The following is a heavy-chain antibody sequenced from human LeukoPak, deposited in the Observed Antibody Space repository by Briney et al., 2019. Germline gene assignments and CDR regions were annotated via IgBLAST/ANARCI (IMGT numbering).Heavy chain of an antibody. V-gene: IGHV3-74*01. D-gene: IGHD3-10*01. CDR3: ARCSGLRGGFLVYFDY. Sequence: GGSLRLSCAASGFTFSSYWMHWVRQAPGKGLVWVSRINSDGSSTSYADSVKGRFTISRDNAKNTLYLQMNSLRAEDTAVYYCARCSGLRGGFLVYFDYWGQGTLVTVSS. CDR1: GFTFSSYW. J-gene: IGHJ4*02. CDR2: INSDGSST.